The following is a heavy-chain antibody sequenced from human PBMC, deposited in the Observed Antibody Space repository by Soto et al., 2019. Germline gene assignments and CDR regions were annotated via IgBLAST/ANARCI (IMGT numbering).Heavy chain of an antibody. CDR3: PRVPDV. J-gene: IGHJ6*02. CDR2: IYRSGST. V-gene: IGHV4-30-2*01. CDR1: GGSISSGGYS. Sequence: QLQLQESGSGLVKPSQTLSLTCAVSGGSISSGGYSWSWIRQPPGKGLEWIGYIYRSGSTYYNPSLMTSVTITVDRSKNQNSLKLSSVSAAVTAVYYCPRVPDVWGQGTTVTVSS.